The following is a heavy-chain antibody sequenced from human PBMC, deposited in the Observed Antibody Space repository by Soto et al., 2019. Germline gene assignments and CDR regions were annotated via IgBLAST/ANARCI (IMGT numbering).Heavy chain of an antibody. D-gene: IGHD3-3*01. J-gene: IGHJ6*02. CDR2: IKSDGYTA. CDR3: ARGAYDFWSGYHPYYYYGMDV. Sequence: GGSLRLSCAASEFTFSDYWMHWVRQAPGKGLVWVSRIKSDGYTATYADSVKGRFTISRDNAKNTLFLQMNSLRVDDTAVYYCARGAYDFWSGYHPYYYYGMDVWGQGTTVTVSS. CDR1: EFTFSDYW. V-gene: IGHV3-74*01.